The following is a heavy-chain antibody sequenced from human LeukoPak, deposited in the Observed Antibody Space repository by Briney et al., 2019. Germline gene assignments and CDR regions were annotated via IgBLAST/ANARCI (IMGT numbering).Heavy chain of an antibody. V-gene: IGHV4-61*05. CDR3: ARLKFDSSGYTYFDY. J-gene: IGHJ4*02. D-gene: IGHD3-22*01. CDR1: GGSISSSSYY. Sequence: SETLSLTCTVSGGSISSSSYYWSWIRQPPGKGLEWIGYIYYSGSTNYNPSLKSRVTISVDTSKNQFSLKLSSVTAADTAVYYCARLKFDSSGYTYFDYWGQGTLVTVSS. CDR2: IYYSGST.